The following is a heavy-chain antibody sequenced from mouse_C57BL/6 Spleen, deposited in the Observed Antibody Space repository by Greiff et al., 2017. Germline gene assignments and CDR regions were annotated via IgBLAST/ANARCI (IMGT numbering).Heavy chain of an antibody. Sequence: EVQLQQSGPELVKPGASVKISCKASGYTFTDYYMNWVKQSQGKSLEWIGDLNPNNGGTSYDQKFKGKATLTVDKSSSTAYMELRSLTSEDSAVYYCARRDWDDYWGQGTTLTVSS. CDR2: LNPNNGGT. CDR3: ARRDWDDY. CDR1: GYTFTDYY. V-gene: IGHV1-26*01. J-gene: IGHJ2*01. D-gene: IGHD4-1*01.